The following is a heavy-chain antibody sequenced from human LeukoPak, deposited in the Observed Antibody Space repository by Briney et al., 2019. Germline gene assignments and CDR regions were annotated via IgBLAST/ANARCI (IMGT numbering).Heavy chain of an antibody. J-gene: IGHJ4*02. D-gene: IGHD2-8*01. CDR1: GGSISSSSYY. CDR2: IYYSGST. CDR3: ARHVSLMVYVPFDY. Sequence: PSETLSLTCTVSGGSISSSSYYWGWIRQPPGKGLEWIGSIYYSGSTYYNPSLKSRVTISVDTSKNQFSLKLSSVTAADTAVYYCARHVSLMVYVPFDYWGQGTLVTVSS. V-gene: IGHV4-39*01.